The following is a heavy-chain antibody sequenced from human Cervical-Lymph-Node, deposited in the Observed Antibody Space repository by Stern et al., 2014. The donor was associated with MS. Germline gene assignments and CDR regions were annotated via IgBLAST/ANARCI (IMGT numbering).Heavy chain of an antibody. J-gene: IGHJ4*02. CDR1: GGTFSNYA. CDR2: IIPIFDIA. Sequence: VQLVESGAEVKKPGSSVKVSCKASGGTFSNYAISWVRQAPGQGLEWVGGIIPIFDIANYAQKFQGRVTITADKSTSTAYMELSSLRSEDTAVYFCARIAAADSTGGYWGQGTLVTVSS. V-gene: IGHV1-69*17. D-gene: IGHD6-13*01. CDR3: ARIAAADSTGGY.